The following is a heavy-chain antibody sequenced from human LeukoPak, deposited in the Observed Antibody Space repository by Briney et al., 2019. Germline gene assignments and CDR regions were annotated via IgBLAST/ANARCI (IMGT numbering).Heavy chain of an antibody. CDR2: IYYGGST. J-gene: IGHJ5*02. CDR3: ARGLLFSWFDP. V-gene: IGHV4-31*03. Sequence: SETLSLTCTVSGGSISSGGYYWSWIRQHPGKGLEWIGYIYYGGSTYYNPSLKSRVTISVDTSKNQFSLKLSSVTAADTAVYYCARGLLFSWFDPWGQGTLVTVSS. CDR1: GGSISSGGYY. D-gene: IGHD2-21*02.